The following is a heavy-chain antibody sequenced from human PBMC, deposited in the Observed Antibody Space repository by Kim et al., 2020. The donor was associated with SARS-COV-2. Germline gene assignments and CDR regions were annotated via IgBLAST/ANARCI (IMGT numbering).Heavy chain of an antibody. V-gene: IGHV3-15*01. CDR2: IKSKTDGGTI. CDR3: TTEAGYCSGGSCYGRNHYYYYGMDV. Sequence: GGSLRLSCAASTGFTFNNAWMTWVRQAPGKGLEWVGRIKSKTDGGTIDYAAPVKGRFTISRDDSKNTLYLQMNSLKTEDTAVYYCTTEAGYCSGGSCYGRNHYYYYGMDVWGQGTTVTVS. J-gene: IGHJ6*02. CDR1: TGFTFNNAW. D-gene: IGHD2-15*01.